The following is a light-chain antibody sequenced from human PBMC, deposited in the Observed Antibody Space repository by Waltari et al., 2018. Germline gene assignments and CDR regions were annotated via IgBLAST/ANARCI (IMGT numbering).Light chain of an antibody. CDR1: SSNIGSNT. CDR2: SNN. CDR3: AAWDDSLNAHYV. J-gene: IGLJ1*01. V-gene: IGLV1-44*01. Sequence: QSVLTQPPSASGTPGQRVTISCSGSSSNIGSNTVNWYQQLPGTAPKLLIYSNNPRPSGVPDRFSGSKSGTSASLAISWLQSEDEADYYCAAWDDSLNAHYVFGTGTKVTVL.